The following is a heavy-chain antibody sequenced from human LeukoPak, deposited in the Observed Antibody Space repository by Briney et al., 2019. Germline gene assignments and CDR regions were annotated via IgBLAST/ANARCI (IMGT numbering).Heavy chain of an antibody. CDR3: ARADIRAIASSGWYGFDY. Sequence: ASVKVSCKVSGYTLTELSMHWVRQAPGQGLEWMGWISAYNGNTNYEQKFQGRVTMTTDTSTSTAYMELRSLRSDDTAVYYCARADIRAIASSGWYGFDYWGQGTLVTVSS. CDR2: ISAYNGNT. CDR1: GYTLTELS. J-gene: IGHJ4*02. V-gene: IGHV1-18*01. D-gene: IGHD6-19*01.